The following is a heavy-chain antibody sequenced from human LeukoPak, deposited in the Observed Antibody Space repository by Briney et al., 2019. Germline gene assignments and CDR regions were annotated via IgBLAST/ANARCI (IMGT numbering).Heavy chain of an antibody. CDR2: ISYDGSNK. CDR3: AKDLAGSGCDY. J-gene: IGHJ4*02. CDR1: GFIFSSHG. D-gene: IGHD6-19*01. V-gene: IGHV3-30*18. Sequence: PGGSLRLSCAASGFIFSSHGMHWVRQAPGKGLEWVAVISYDGSNKNYADSVKGRFTISRDNSKNTLYLQMNSLRAEDTAVYYCAKDLAGSGCDYWGQGTLVTVSS.